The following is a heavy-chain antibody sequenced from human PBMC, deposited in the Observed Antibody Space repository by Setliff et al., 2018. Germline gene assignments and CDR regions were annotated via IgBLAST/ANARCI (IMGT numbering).Heavy chain of an antibody. CDR2: ISPYIDKT. CDR3: ARPPPGPFYYDGGNYFDY. Sequence: GASVKVSCKASGYTFTDYGISWVRQAPGQGLEWMGWISPYIDKTNYAQNLQGRVTMTTDTSTNTAYMELRSLRSDDTAVYYCARPPPGPFYYDGGNYFDYWGQGTLVTVSS. J-gene: IGHJ4*02. CDR1: GYTFTDYG. D-gene: IGHD3-22*01. V-gene: IGHV1-18*01.